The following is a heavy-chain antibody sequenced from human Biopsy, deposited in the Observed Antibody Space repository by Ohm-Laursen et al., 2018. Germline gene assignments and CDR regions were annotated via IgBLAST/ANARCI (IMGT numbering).Heavy chain of an antibody. D-gene: IGHD7-27*01. CDR1: GGSITDDY. CDR2: ISKGGDT. CDR3: ARLTGDPSY. J-gene: IGHJ4*02. V-gene: IGHV4-59*07. Sequence: SDTLSLTCTVSGGSITDDYWSWIRQSPGKGLEWIGFISKGGDTTYNPSLKSRATISVDTSKNQFSLKVIPVTAADTAVYYCARLTGDPSYWGQGILVTVSS.